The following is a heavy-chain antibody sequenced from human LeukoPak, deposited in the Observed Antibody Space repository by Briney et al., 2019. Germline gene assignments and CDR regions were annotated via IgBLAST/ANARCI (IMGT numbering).Heavy chain of an antibody. Sequence: GASVKVSCKASGYTFTSYDINWVRQATGQGLEWMGWMNPNSGNTGYAQKFQGRVTMTRNTSISTAYMELSSLRSEDTAVYYCARGSPYYYDSSGYYYWFDPWGQGTLVTVSS. V-gene: IGHV1-8*01. CDR3: ARGSPYYYDSSGYYYWFDP. D-gene: IGHD3-22*01. CDR2: MNPNSGNT. CDR1: GYTFTSYD. J-gene: IGHJ5*02.